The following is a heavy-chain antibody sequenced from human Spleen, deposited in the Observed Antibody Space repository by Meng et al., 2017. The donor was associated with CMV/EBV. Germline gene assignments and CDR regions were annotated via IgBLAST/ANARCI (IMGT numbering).Heavy chain of an antibody. V-gene: IGHV4-34*01. Sequence: QVQLQQWGAGLLKPSETLSLTCAVYGGSFSGYYWSWIRQPPGKGLEWIGEINHSGSTNYNPSLKSRVTISVDTSKNQFSLKLSSVTAADTAVYYCARGDYYGSGSYRRYFDYWGQGTLVTASS. D-gene: IGHD3-10*01. J-gene: IGHJ4*02. CDR3: ARGDYYGSGSYRRYFDY. CDR2: INHSGST. CDR1: GGSFSGYY.